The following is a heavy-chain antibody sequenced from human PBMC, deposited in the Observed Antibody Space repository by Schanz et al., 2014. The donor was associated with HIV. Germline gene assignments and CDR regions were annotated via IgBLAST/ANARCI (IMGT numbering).Heavy chain of an antibody. D-gene: IGHD6-13*01. CDR3: ARDSPVAAGTLDY. CDR1: GDTFSSYA. Sequence: QVQLVQSGAEVQKPGSSVKVSCKASGDTFSSYAVNWVRQAPGQGLEWMGGIIPLFGTSNYAQKFQGRATITADESTSTAYMELSSLRSEDTAVYYCARDSPVAAGTLDYWGQGTLVTVSS. V-gene: IGHV1-69*01. CDR2: IIPLFGTS. J-gene: IGHJ4*02.